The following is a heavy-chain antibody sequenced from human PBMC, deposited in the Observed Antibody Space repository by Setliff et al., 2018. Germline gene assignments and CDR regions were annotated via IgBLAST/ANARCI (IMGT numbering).Heavy chain of an antibody. CDR3: ARAPVGITCGDY. CDR1: GFTFSTYD. J-gene: IGHJ4*02. D-gene: IGHD3-22*01. CDR2: IDSSAGRI. Sequence: GESLKISCAASGFTFSTYDMNWVRQAPGKGLEWLSYIDSSAGRITYADSVKGRFTVSRDNAKNSLYLQMDSLRAEDTAVYYCARAPVGITCGDYWGQGTLVTVSS. V-gene: IGHV3-48*03.